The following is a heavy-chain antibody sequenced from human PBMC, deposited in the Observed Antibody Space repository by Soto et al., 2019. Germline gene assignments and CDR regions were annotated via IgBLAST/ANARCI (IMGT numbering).Heavy chain of an antibody. CDR2: TYYRSKWFN. D-gene: IGHD3-3*01. CDR3: VRDGDGSGRTDFQY. V-gene: IGHV6-1*01. CDR1: GDSVSSNRAA. J-gene: IGHJ4*02. Sequence: SQTLSLTCAISGDSVSSNRAAWNWIRQSPSRGLEWLGRTYYRSKWFNEYALSVKSRISINADTSKNQFSLQLSSVTLEDTAVYYCVRDGDGSGRTDFQYWGQGTLVTVSS.